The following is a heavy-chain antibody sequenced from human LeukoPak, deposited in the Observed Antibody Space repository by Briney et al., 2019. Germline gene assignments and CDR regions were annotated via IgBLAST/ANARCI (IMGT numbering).Heavy chain of an antibody. CDR3: VREHVDIVATTQGGYFDY. J-gene: IGHJ4*02. CDR1: GGSISSGGYY. D-gene: IGHD5-12*01. CDR2: IYYSGST. V-gene: IGHV4-31*03. Sequence: PSQTLSLTCTVSGGSISSGGYYWSWIRQHPGKGLEWIGYIYYSGSTYYNPSLKSRVTISVDTSKNQFSLKLSSVTAADTAVYYCVREHVDIVATTQGGYFDYWGQGTLVTVSS.